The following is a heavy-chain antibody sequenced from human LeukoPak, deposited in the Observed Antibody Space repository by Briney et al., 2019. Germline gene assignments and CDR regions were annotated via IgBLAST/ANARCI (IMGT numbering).Heavy chain of an antibody. CDR2: TYYSSKWYY. Sequence: SQTLSLTCAISGGSFSSNTASWNWIRQSPSRGLEWLGRTYYSSKWYYDYSLSLKSRITINPDKSENQFSLHLSSMTPEDTAVYYCTRDFDYWGQGTLVTVSP. CDR1: GGSFSSNTAS. CDR3: TRDFDY. J-gene: IGHJ4*02. V-gene: IGHV6-1*01.